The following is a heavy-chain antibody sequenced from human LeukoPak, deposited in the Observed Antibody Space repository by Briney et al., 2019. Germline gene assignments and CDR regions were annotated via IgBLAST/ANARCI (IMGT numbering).Heavy chain of an antibody. CDR2: ITSSGSTI. D-gene: IGHD2-15*01. J-gene: IGHJ5*02. CDR3: ARAGYCSGGSCIRSFDP. V-gene: IGHV3-48*01. CDR1: GFTSSSYS. Sequence: GGSLRLSCAASGFTSSSYSMNWVRQAPGKWLEWVSYITSSGSTIYYADSVKGRFTISRDNAKNSLSLQMNSLRAEDTAIYYCARAGYCSGGSCIRSFDPWGQGTLVTVSS.